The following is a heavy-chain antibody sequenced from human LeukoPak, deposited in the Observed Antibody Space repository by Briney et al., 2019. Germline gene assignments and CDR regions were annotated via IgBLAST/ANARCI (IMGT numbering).Heavy chain of an antibody. D-gene: IGHD3-10*01. V-gene: IGHV3-30*02. CDR3: AKDARYYGSGSYRHFDY. CDR1: GFTFNSFG. Sequence: GSLRLSCAASGFTFNSFGMHWVRQAPGKGLEWVAFIWYDGSIKYYADSVKGRFTMSRDNSKNTLYLQMNSLRAEDTAVYYCAKDARYYGSGSYRHFDYWGQGTLVTVSS. CDR2: IWYDGSIK. J-gene: IGHJ4*02.